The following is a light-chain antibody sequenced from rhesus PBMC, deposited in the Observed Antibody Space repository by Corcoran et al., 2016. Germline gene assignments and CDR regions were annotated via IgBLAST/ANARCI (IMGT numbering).Light chain of an antibody. Sequence: DIQMTQSPSSLSASVGDTVTITCRASQGISSYLNWFQQKPGKAPKLLIYAASSLESGVPSRFSGSGSGTDFTLTISSLQPEDFAIYYCLQHNSYPGTFGQGTKVEIK. CDR2: AAS. J-gene: IGKJ1*01. CDR3: LQHNSYPGT. CDR1: QGISSY. V-gene: IGKV1-28*02.